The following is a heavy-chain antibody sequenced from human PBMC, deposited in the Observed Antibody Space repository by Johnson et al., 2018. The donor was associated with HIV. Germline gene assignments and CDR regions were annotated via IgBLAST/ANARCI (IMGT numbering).Heavy chain of an antibody. J-gene: IGHJ3*02. CDR2: IRSNGGST. CDR1: GFTFSSYD. D-gene: IGHD3-3*01. V-gene: IGHV3-64*01. Sequence: VQLVESGGGLVQPGGSLRLSCAASGFTFSSYDMHWVRQAPGKGLKYVSAIRSNGGSTYYAHSVKGRFTISSDNSKNTLYLQMGSLRAEEMAVDYCARGGGLTDSYYNFRSGPIDAFDIWGQGTMVTVSS. CDR3: ARGGGLTDSYYNFRSGPIDAFDI.